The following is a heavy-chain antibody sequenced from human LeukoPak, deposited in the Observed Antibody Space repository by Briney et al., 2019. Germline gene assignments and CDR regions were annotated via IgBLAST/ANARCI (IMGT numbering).Heavy chain of an antibody. J-gene: IGHJ4*02. CDR1: GFTFSSYA. CDR3: AKAIYSYLDY. CDR2: ISGSGGST. Sequence: GGSLRLSCAASGFTFSSYAMSWVRQAPGQGLEWFSAISGSGGSTYYADSVKGRFTISRDNSKNTLYLQMNSLRAEDTAVYYCAKAIYSYLDYWGQGTLVTVSS. D-gene: IGHD5-18*01. V-gene: IGHV3-23*01.